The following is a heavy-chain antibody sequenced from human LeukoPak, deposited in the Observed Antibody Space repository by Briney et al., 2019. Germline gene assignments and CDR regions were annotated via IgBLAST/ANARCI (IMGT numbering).Heavy chain of an antibody. Sequence: GGSLRLSCAVSGFTFSSYAMSWVRQAPGKGLEWVSVISGSGSSTYYADSVKGRFTISRDNSKNTLYLQMNSLRAEDTAVYYCARDPTVVWALPYYPYFDYWGQGTLVTVSS. CDR2: ISGSGSST. V-gene: IGHV3-23*01. CDR1: GFTFSSYA. CDR3: ARDPTVVWALPYYPYFDY. D-gene: IGHD4-23*01. J-gene: IGHJ4*02.